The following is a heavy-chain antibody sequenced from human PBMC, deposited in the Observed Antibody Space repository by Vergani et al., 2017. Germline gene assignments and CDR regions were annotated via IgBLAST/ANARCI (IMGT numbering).Heavy chain of an antibody. D-gene: IGHD6-19*01. J-gene: IGHJ5*02. Sequence: QLQLQESGPRLVKPSETLSLTCSLSGMSISNNNYYWGWLRQPPGKGLEWIGSIYDSRNNNYSPSLKSRVSISVDTSKNQFSLNLTSVTAADTAVYYCARHSTVEWLVKLGWIDPWGQGILVTVSS. V-gene: IGHV4-39*01. CDR1: GMSISNNNYY. CDR2: IYDSRNN. CDR3: ARHSTVEWLVKLGWIDP.